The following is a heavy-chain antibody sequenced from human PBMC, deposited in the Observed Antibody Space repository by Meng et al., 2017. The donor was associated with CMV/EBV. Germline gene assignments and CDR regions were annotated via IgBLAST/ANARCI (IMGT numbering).Heavy chain of an antibody. CDR1: GFTFSTAW. CDR3: TTDLGSG. J-gene: IGHJ4*02. Sequence: RLSCAASGFTFSTAWMRWFRQAPVKWLEWVGRITSTTDGGATAYAAPVKGRFTISRDDSKNTLYLQMNSLRTEDTAVYYCTTDLGSGWGQGTLVTVSS. CDR2: ITSTTDGGAT. V-gene: IGHV3-15*01. D-gene: IGHD3-10*01.